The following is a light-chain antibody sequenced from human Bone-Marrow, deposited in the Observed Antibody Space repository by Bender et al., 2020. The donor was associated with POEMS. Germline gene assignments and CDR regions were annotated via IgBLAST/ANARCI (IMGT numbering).Light chain of an antibody. V-gene: IGLV2-23*01. J-gene: IGLJ2*01. CDR3: CSHAGAATLVV. CDR2: EGT. Sequence: QSALTQPASVSGSPGQSITISCTGTSSDVGNYDLVSWFQQYPGKAPKLIIYEGTKRPSGVSNRFSGSKSGNTASLTISGLQDEDEAHYYCCSHAGAATLVVFGGGTKVIVL. CDR1: SSDVGNYDL.